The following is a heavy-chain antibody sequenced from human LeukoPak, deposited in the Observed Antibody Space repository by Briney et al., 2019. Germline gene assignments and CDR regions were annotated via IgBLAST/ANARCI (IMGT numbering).Heavy chain of an antibody. CDR2: INPNSGGT. CDR3: ARDRGSGSYNGAFDI. CDR1: GYTFTGYY. Sequence: GASVKVSCKASGYTFTGYYMHWVRQAPGQGLEWMGWINPNSGGTNYAQKFQGRVTMTRDTSISTAYMELSRLRSDDTAVYYCARDRGSGSYNGAFDIWGQGTMVSVSS. J-gene: IGHJ3*02. D-gene: IGHD3-10*01. V-gene: IGHV1-2*02.